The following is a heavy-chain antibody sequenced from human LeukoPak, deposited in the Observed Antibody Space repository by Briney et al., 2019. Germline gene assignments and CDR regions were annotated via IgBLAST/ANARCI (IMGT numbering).Heavy chain of an antibody. D-gene: IGHD3-16*01. CDR2: INHSGDT. CDR1: GGSFSGYY. CDR3: XXXXXTTTFGGVHDY. J-gene: IGHJ4*02. V-gene: IGHV4-34*01. Sequence: ETLXXTCAVYGGSFSGYYWSWLRQTPGKGLEWIGEINHSGDTNYKPSLKSRLTIPVDTSKNEFSLKLRSVTAADAGVYFCXXXXXTTTFGGVHDYWGQGTLVTVSS.